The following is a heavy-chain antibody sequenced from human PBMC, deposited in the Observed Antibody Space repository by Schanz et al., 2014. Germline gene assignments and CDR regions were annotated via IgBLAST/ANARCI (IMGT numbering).Heavy chain of an antibody. D-gene: IGHD3-10*01. CDR2: INLDGSGK. Sequence: VQLEESGGGVVQPGGSLRLSCVASGFSFSGFAVHWVRQAPGKGLEWVANINLDGSGKIYLGSVRGRFAISRDDAQNSVYLQMNSLRAEDTSVYHCVREESYYGAGSYRYWGPGTLVTVSS. J-gene: IGHJ4*02. CDR1: GFSFSGFA. CDR3: VREESYYGAGSYRY. V-gene: IGHV3-7*01.